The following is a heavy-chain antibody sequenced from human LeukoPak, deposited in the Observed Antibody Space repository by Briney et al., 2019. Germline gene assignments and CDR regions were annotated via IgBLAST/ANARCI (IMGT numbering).Heavy chain of an antibody. V-gene: IGHV1-18*01. CDR3: ARDFRCSSTSCYLPYYYYGMDV. CDR1: GYTFTSYG. D-gene: IGHD2-2*01. Sequence: GASVKVSCKASGYTFTSYGISWVRQAPGQGLEWIGWISAYNGNTNYAQKLQGRVTMTTDTSTSTAYMELRSLRSDDTAVYYCARDFRCSSTSCYLPYYYYGMDVWGQGTTVTVSS. CDR2: ISAYNGNT. J-gene: IGHJ6*02.